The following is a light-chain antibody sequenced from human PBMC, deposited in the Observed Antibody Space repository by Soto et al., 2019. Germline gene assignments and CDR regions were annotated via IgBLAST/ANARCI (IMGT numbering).Light chain of an antibody. Sequence: QSALTQPASVSGSPGQSITISCTGTSNDVGGYNYVSWYQQHPGKAPKLMIYEVSNRPSGVSNRFAGSKSGNTASLTISGLQAADEANYYCSSYTSTIPLAVFGGGTKLTVL. CDR2: EVS. CDR1: SNDVGGYNY. CDR3: SSYTSTIPLAV. V-gene: IGLV2-14*01. J-gene: IGLJ2*01.